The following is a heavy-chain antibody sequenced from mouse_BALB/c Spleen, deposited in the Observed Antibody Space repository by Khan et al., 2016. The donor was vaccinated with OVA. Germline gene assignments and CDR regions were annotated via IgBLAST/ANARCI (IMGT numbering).Heavy chain of an antibody. Sequence: QVQLQQSGPELVKPGASVKISCKASGYTFTDYHINWVKQKPGQGLEWIGWIYPGSGNTKYNEKFKGKATLTVDTSSSTAYMQLSSLTSEDTAVYFCARRGIYDGYYVGFAYWGQGTLVTVSA. CDR1: GYTFTDYH. D-gene: IGHD2-3*01. CDR3: ARRGIYDGYYVGFAY. V-gene: IGHV1-84*02. CDR2: IYPGSGNT. J-gene: IGHJ3*01.